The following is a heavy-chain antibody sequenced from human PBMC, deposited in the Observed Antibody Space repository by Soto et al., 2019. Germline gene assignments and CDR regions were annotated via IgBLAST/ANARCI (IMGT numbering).Heavy chain of an antibody. Sequence: EVQPWESGGGLVQPGGSLRLSCAASGFTFSSYAMSWVRQAPGKGLEWVSVISGSGDSTYYADSVRGRFTISRDNSKNTLYLQMNSLRAEDTAVYYCAKDRDGAAAGPTKFYGMDVWGQGTTVTVSS. CDR2: ISGSGDST. CDR3: AKDRDGAAAGPTKFYGMDV. V-gene: IGHV3-23*01. D-gene: IGHD6-13*01. J-gene: IGHJ6*02. CDR1: GFTFSSYA.